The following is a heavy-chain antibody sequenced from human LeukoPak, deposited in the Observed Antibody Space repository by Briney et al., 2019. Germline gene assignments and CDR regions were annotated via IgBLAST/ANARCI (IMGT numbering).Heavy chain of an antibody. Sequence: PSETLSLTCTVSGGSISSYYWSWIRQPPGKGLEWIGYIYYSGSTNYNPSLKSRVTISVDTSKNQFSLKLSSVTAADTAVYYCARHPHYDSSGLGFDYWGQGTLVTVSS. V-gene: IGHV4-59*08. J-gene: IGHJ4*02. D-gene: IGHD3-22*01. CDR3: ARHPHYDSSGLGFDY. CDR1: GGSISSYY. CDR2: IYYSGST.